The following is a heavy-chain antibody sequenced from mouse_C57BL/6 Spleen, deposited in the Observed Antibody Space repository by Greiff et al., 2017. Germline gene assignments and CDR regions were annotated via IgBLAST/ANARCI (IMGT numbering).Heavy chain of an antibody. CDR1: GYTFTSYW. J-gene: IGHJ2*01. Sequence: VHLVESGAELAKPGASVKLSCKASGYTFTSYWMHWVKQRPGQGLEWIGYINPSSGYTKYNQKFKDKATLTADKSSSTAYMQLSSLTYEDSAVYYCATTTVVEGPFDYWGQGTTLTVSS. D-gene: IGHD1-1*01. V-gene: IGHV1-7*01. CDR2: INPSSGYT. CDR3: ATTTVVEGPFDY.